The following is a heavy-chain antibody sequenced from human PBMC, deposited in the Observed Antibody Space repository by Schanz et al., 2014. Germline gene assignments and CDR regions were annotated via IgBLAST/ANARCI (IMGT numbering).Heavy chain of an antibody. V-gene: IGHV1-69*02. CDR3: ARGLGGERWLDLNEAFDI. CDR1: GGTFSSYT. D-gene: IGHD6-19*01. Sequence: QVQLVQSGAEVMKPGSSVKVSCKASGGTFSSYTINWVRQAPGQGLEWMGRIMPILGITNVAQTFQDRVTITADKTTSTAYMELSSLRSEDTAVYYCARGLGGERWLDLNEAFDIWGQGTIVTVSS. J-gene: IGHJ3*02. CDR2: IMPILGIT.